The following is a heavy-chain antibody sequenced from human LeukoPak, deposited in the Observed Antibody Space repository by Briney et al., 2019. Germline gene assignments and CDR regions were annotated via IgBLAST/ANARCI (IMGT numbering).Heavy chain of an antibody. J-gene: IGHJ5*02. D-gene: IGHD1-26*01. CDR3: TRDSGTYNWLDP. V-gene: IGHV3-73*01. CDR2: MEKELNGYAT. Sequence: GGSLKLSCAASGFTFSDSSIHWVRQASGKGLEWIGLMEKELNGYATAYAASVRGRFAISRDDSQNTAYLQMDSLKTEDTALYYCTRDSGTYNWLDPWGQGTLVTVSS. CDR1: GFTFSDSS.